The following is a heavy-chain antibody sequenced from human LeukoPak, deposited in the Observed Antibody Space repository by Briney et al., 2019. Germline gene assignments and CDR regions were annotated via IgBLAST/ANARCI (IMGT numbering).Heavy chain of an antibody. CDR1: GFTFSSYA. D-gene: IGHD6-19*01. J-gene: IGHJ4*02. Sequence: GGSLRLSCAASGFTFSSYAMSWVRQAPGKGLEWVSAISGSGGSTYYADSVKGRFTISRHNSKNTLYLQMNSLRAEDTAVYYCARGGGAVAGYDYWGQGTLVTVSS. CDR2: ISGSGGST. CDR3: ARGGGAVAGYDY. V-gene: IGHV3-23*01.